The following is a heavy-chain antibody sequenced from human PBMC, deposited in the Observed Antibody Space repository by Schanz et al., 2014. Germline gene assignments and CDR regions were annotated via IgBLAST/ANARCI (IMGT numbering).Heavy chain of an antibody. CDR3: ARQQTWEGIDH. CDR1: RYSINTYY. V-gene: IGHV4-4*07. J-gene: IGHJ4*02. CDR2: VYSTGKT. Sequence: QVHLQESGPGLVKPSETLSLTCSVSRYSINTYYWNWIRHPAGKGREWIGLVYSTGKTNYNPSLTGRVPSSLDAFRNQFPLRLTSVTAADTAVYYCARQQTWEGIDHWGRGTLVTVSS. D-gene: IGHD1-26*01.